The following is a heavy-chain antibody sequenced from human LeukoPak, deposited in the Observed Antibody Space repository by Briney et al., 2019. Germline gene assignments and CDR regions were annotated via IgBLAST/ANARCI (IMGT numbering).Heavy chain of an antibody. V-gene: IGHV3-11*01. Sequence: GGSLRLSCAASGFTFSDYYMSWLRQAPGKGLEWVSYISSSGSTIYYADSVKGRFTISRDNAKNSLYLQMNSLRAEDTAVYYCARAGFYSSGYWFDPWGQGTLVTVSS. J-gene: IGHJ5*02. CDR1: GFTFSDYY. CDR2: ISSSGSTI. CDR3: ARAGFYSSGYWFDP. D-gene: IGHD3-22*01.